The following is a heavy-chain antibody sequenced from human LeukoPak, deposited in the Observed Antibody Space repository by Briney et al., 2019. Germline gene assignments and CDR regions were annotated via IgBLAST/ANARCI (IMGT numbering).Heavy chain of an antibody. D-gene: IGHD5-12*01. CDR1: GYTFTDYY. V-gene: IGHV1-2*02. CDR2: INPNSGGT. Sequence: ASVKVSCKASGYTFTDYYFHWVRQAPGQGLEWMGWINPNSGGTNYAQKFQGRVTMTRDTSISTAYMELSRLRSDDTAVYYCARGARATKLGGWFDPWGQGTLVTVSS. CDR3: ARGARATKLGGWFDP. J-gene: IGHJ5*02.